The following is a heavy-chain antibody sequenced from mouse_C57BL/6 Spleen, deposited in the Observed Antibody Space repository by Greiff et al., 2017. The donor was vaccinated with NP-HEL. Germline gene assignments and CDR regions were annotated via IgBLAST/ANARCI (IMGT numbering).Heavy chain of an antibody. V-gene: IGHV5-4*01. CDR1: GFTFSSYA. D-gene: IGHD2-13*01. J-gene: IGHJ4*01. CDR2: ISDGGSYT. Sequence: DVHLVESGGGLVKPGGSLKLSCAASGFTFSSYAMSWVRQTPEKRLEWVATISDGGSYTYYPDNVKGRFTISRDNAKNNLYLQMSHLKSEDTAMYYCARDLVITTYMDYWCQGTSVTVSS. CDR3: ARDLVITTYMDY.